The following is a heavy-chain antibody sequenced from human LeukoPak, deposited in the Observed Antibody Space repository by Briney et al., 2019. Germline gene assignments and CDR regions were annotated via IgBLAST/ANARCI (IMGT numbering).Heavy chain of an antibody. V-gene: IGHV3-7*01. D-gene: IGHD4-17*01. CDR1: GFTFSSYW. Sequence: GGSLRLSCAASGFTFSSYWMSWVRQAPGKGLEWVANIKQDGSEKYYVDSVKGRFTISRDNAKNSLYLQMNSLRAEDTAVYYCARDPRSTAVTTLPHDYWGQGTLVTVSS. CDR2: IKQDGSEK. J-gene: IGHJ4*02. CDR3: ARDPRSTAVTTLPHDY.